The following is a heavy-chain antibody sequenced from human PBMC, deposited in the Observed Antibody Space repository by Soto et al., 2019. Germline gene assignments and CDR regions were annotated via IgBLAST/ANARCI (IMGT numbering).Heavy chain of an antibody. CDR3: ARGVAAAGTDYFDY. CDR2: IYYSGST. D-gene: IGHD6-13*01. J-gene: IGHJ4*02. Sequence: TTSETLSLTCTVSGGSISSGGYYWSWIRQHPGKGLEWIGYIYYSGSTYYNPSLKSRVTISVDTSKNQFSLKLSSVTAADTAVYYCARGVAAAGTDYFDYWGQGTLVTVSS. V-gene: IGHV4-31*02. CDR1: GGSISSGGYY.